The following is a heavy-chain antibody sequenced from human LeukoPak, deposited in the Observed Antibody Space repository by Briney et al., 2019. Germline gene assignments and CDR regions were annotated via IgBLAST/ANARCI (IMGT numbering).Heavy chain of an antibody. D-gene: IGHD5-18*01. CDR1: GGSISSSSYY. CDR3: ARRGPNTAMVVFDY. Sequence: SETLSLTCTVSGGSISSSSYYWGWIRQPAGKGLEWIGRIYTSGSTNYNPSLKSRVTISVDTSKNQFSLKLSSVTAADTAVYYCARRGPNTAMVVFDYWGQGTLVTVSS. CDR2: IYTSGST. V-gene: IGHV4-61*02. J-gene: IGHJ4*02.